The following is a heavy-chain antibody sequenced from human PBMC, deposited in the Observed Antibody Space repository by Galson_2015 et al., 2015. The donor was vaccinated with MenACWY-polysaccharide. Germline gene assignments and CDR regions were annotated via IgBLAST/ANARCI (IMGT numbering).Heavy chain of an antibody. CDR2: VRASGAVT. V-gene: IGHV3-23*01. CDR1: GFTFSRYT. Sequence: SLSLSCVASGFTFSRYTMGWVRQAPGKGLERASGVRASGAVTYYADSVTRRFPISSVNSTDPLYLQMNSLRAADTAVYYCANPGLSTRRTSDVDYWGQGTLVTVSS. J-gene: IGHJ4*02. CDR3: ANPGLSTRRTSDVDY. D-gene: IGHD5/OR15-5a*01.